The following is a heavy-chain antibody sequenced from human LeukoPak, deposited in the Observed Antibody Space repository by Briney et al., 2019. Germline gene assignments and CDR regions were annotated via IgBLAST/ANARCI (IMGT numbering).Heavy chain of an antibody. CDR3: ARPLLRQWLVHAFDI. D-gene: IGHD6-19*01. V-gene: IGHV3-7*01. CDR2: IKQDGSEK. CDR1: GFTFSSYW. Sequence: GGSLRLSCAASGFTFSSYWMSWVRQAPGKGLEWVANIKQDGSEKYYVDSVKGRFTISRDNAKNSLYLQMNSLRAEDTAVYYCARPLLRQWLVHAFDIWGQGTMVTVSS. J-gene: IGHJ3*02.